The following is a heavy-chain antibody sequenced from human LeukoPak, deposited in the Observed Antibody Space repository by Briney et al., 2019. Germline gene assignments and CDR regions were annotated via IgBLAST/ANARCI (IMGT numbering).Heavy chain of an antibody. J-gene: IGHJ4*02. D-gene: IGHD6-13*01. V-gene: IGHV1-69*04. CDR2: IIPILGIA. CDR1: EGTFSSYA. CDR3: ARDSRETAAGGN. Sequence: ASVKVSCKASEGTFSSYAISWVRQAPGQGLEWMGRIIPILGIANYAQKFQGRVTITADKSTSTAYMELSSLRSEDTAVYYCARDSRETAAGGNWGQGTLVTVSS.